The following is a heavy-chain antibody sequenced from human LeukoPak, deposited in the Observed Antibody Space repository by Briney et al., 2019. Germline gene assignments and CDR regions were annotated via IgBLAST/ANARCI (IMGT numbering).Heavy chain of an antibody. J-gene: IGHJ4*02. D-gene: IGHD1/OR15-1a*01. CDR3: ARGPNRRYFDY. CDR1: GGSISTYY. V-gene: IGHV4-59*01. Sequence: SETLSLTCTVSGGSISTYYWSWIRQPPGKGLEWIGYIYYSGSTNYYPSLKSRVTVSVDTSKNQFSLKLSSVTAADTAVYYCARGPNRRYFDYWGQGTLVTVSS. CDR2: IYYSGST.